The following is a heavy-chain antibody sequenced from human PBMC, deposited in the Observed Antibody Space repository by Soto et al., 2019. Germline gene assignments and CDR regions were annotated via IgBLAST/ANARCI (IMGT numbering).Heavy chain of an antibody. CDR3: ASFDLELDY. V-gene: IGHV3-30*04. CDR1: GFTFSSYA. Sequence: GGSLRLSCAASGFTFSSYAMHWVRQAPGKGLEWVAVISYDGSNKYYADSVKGRFTISRDNSKNTLYLQMNSLRAEDTAVYYCASFDLELDYWGQGTLVTVSS. J-gene: IGHJ4*02. CDR2: ISYDGSNK. D-gene: IGHD1-1*01.